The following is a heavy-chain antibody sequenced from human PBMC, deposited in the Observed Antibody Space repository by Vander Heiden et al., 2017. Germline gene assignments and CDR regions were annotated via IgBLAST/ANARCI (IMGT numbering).Heavy chain of an antibody. Sequence: EVQLVEPGGGLVKPGGSLRLSCAASGFTFSNDWLHWVRQAPGKGLEWVGRIKSKTDGGTTDYAAPVKGRFTISRDDSKNTLYLQMNSLKTEDTAVYYCTTERGGWYDYYWGQGTLVTVSS. CDR2: IKSKTDGGTT. CDR1: GFTFSNDW. CDR3: TTERGGWYDYY. J-gene: IGHJ4*02. V-gene: IGHV3-15*07. D-gene: IGHD6-19*01.